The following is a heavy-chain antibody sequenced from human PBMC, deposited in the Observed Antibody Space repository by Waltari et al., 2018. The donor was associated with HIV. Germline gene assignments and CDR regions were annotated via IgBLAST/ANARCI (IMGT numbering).Heavy chain of an antibody. D-gene: IGHD5-12*01. V-gene: IGHV3-23*01. CDR3: AKDPMDIVATINYYGMDV. Sequence: EVQLLESGGGLVETGGSLRPSCAACGFTFDSHSMSWVRQAPGMGLEWGSAISGSGGSTYYADSVKGRFTISRDNSKNTLYLQMNSLRAEDTAVYYCAKDPMDIVATINYYGMDVWGQGTTVTVSS. CDR2: ISGSGGST. CDR1: GFTFDSHS. J-gene: IGHJ6*02.